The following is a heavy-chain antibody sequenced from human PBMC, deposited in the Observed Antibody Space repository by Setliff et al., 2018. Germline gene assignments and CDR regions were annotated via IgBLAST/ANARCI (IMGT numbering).Heavy chain of an antibody. CDR3: VKDSGASLYGSGNFPDP. J-gene: IGHJ5*01. CDR1: GFIFDNYA. Sequence: GGSLRLSCAASGFIFDNYAMHWVRQGPGKGLEWVSGINWNSGTREYADSVKGRFTISRDNAKNSLYLQMNTLRVDDTAVYYCVKDSGASLYGSGNFPDPWGQGTLVTVSS. V-gene: IGHV3-9*01. CDR2: INWNSGTR. D-gene: IGHD3-10*01.